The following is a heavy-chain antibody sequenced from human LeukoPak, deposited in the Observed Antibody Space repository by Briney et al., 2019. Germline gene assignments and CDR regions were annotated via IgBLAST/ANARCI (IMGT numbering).Heavy chain of an antibody. J-gene: IGHJ6*03. D-gene: IGHD5-18*01. CDR2: INPSGGRT. CDR1: GYTFTGYY. CDR3: ARDSRYSYGFDYYYYMDV. V-gene: IGHV1-46*01. Sequence: GASVKVSCKASGYTFTGYYMHWVRQAPGQGLEWMGMINPSGGRTTYAQKFQGRVTMTRDTSTSTVYMELSSPRSEDTAVYYCARDSRYSYGFDYYYYMDVWGKGTTVTISS.